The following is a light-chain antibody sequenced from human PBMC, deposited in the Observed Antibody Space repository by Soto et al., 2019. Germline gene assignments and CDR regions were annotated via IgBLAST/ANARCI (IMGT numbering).Light chain of an antibody. J-gene: IGKJ1*01. CDR1: QSVNSNH. CDR3: QCYGTSWWT. V-gene: IGKV3-20*01. Sequence: EIVLTQSPGTLSLSPGERATLSCRASQSVNSNHLAWYQQRPGQAPRLLIYGASSRATGVPDRFSGSGSGTDFTLTISRLEPEDFAVYHCQCYGTSWWTFGQGTKVESK. CDR2: GAS.